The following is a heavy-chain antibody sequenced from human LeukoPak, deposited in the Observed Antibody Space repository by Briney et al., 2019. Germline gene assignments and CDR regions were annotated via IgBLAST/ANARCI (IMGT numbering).Heavy chain of an antibody. J-gene: IGHJ5*02. D-gene: IGHD3-22*01. CDR2: ISWNSGSI. CDR1: GFSFSSYE. Sequence: QPGGSLRLSCAASGFSFSSYEMNWVRQAPGKGLEWVSGISWNSGSIGYVDSVKGRFTISRDNAKNSLYLQMNSLRAEDTAVYYCARDVSEYYYDSSGYDWFDPWGQGTLVTVSS. V-gene: IGHV3-9*01. CDR3: ARDVSEYYYDSSGYDWFDP.